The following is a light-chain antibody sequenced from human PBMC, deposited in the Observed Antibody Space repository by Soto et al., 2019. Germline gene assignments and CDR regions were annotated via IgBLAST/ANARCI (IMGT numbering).Light chain of an antibody. J-gene: IGKJ2*01. CDR3: QQRSNWPLYT. CDR1: QSVSSY. CDR2: DAS. Sequence: EVVLTQSPATLSLSPGERATLSCRASQSVSSYLAWYQQRXXXAPRLLIYDASDRATGIPARFSGSGSGTDFTLTISSLEPEDFAVYYCQQRSNWPLYTFGQGTKLEIK. V-gene: IGKV3-11*01.